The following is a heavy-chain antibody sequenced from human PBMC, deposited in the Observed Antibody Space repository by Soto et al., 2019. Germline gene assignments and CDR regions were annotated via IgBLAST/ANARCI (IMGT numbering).Heavy chain of an antibody. J-gene: IGHJ3*02. D-gene: IGHD4-17*01. CDR2: IGSSGGTT. Sequence: GGSLRLSCSASGFTFSNYAMSWVRQAPGKGLEWVSGIGSSGGTTHLADSVKGRFTISRDNSKNTLYLQMNSLRVEDTAVYYCGKDPNGDYIGAFDIWGQGTMVTVSS. V-gene: IGHV3-23*01. CDR3: GKDPNGDYIGAFDI. CDR1: GFTFSNYA.